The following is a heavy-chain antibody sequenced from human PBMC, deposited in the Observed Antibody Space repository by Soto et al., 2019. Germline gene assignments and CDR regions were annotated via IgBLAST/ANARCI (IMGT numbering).Heavy chain of an antibody. CDR1: GFNFSSYN. Sequence: PGGSLRLSCAASGFNFSSYNMNWVRQAPGKGLEWVASISSSSSYIYYADSVKGRFTISRDNAKNSLYLQMNSLRAEGTAVYYCARSAGDGFDIWGQGTMVTVSS. V-gene: IGHV3-21*01. CDR2: ISSSSSYI. CDR3: ARSAGDGFDI. J-gene: IGHJ3*02.